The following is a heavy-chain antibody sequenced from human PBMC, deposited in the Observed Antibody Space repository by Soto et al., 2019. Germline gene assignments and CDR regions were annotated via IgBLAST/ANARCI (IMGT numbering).Heavy chain of an antibody. CDR3: ASRDPLYGDPY. Sequence: QVQLQESGPGLVKPSGTLSLTCAVSGGSISSSWWTWVRQPPGKGLEWIGEISHSGSTNYNPSLKSRVSISVDKSKTQFYLNMRSVTAADTAMYYGASRDPLYGDPYWGQGTLVTVSS. V-gene: IGHV4-4*02. D-gene: IGHD4-17*01. CDR2: ISHSGST. CDR1: GGSISSSW. J-gene: IGHJ4*02.